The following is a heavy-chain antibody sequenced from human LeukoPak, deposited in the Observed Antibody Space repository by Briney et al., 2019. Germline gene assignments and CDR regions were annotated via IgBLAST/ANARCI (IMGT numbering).Heavy chain of an antibody. Sequence: GESLKISCKGSGYSFTNYWIGWVRQMPGKGLEWVGIIYPGDSDTRYSPSFQGQVTISADKSISTAYLQWSSLKASDTAMYYCAKIHSSSSYGNFDYWGQGTLVTVSS. J-gene: IGHJ4*02. V-gene: IGHV5-51*01. D-gene: IGHD6-13*01. CDR1: GYSFTNYW. CDR2: IYPGDSDT. CDR3: AKIHSSSSYGNFDY.